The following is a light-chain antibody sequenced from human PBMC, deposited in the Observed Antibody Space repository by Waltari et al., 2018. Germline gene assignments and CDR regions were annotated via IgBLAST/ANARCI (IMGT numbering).Light chain of an antibody. CDR2: ERT. J-gene: IGLJ7*01. CDR1: SSNIGNNY. V-gene: IGLV1-51*02. Sequence: QSVLTQPPSVSAAPGQRVTISCSGGSSNIGNNYVSWYRQFPGTAPKLLIYERTGRPSGIPGRCSGSKSGTSATLDITGLQAGDEADDYCGTWDSSLSGAVFGGGTHLTVL. CDR3: GTWDSSLSGAV.